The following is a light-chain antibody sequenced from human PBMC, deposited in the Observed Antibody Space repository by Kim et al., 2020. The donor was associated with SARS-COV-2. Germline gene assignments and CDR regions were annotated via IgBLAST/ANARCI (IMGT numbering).Light chain of an antibody. V-gene: IGLV3-1*01. CDR3: QAWDSSTAV. J-gene: IGLJ3*02. CDR2: QDS. Sequence: SVSPGQTASITCSGDKLGDKYACWYQQKPGQSPVLVIYQDSKRPSGIPERFSGSISGNTATLTISGTQAMDEADYYCQAWDSSTAVFGGGTQLTV. CDR1: KLGDKY.